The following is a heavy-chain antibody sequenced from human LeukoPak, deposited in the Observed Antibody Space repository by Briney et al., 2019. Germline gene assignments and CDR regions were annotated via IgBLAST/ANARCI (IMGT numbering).Heavy chain of an antibody. J-gene: IGHJ5*02. V-gene: IGHV3-48*03. Sequence: PGGSLRLSCAASGSTFSNYEMNWVRQAPGRGLEWVSYISSSGSTIYYTDSVKGRFTIPRDNAKNSLYLQMNSLRDEDTAVYYCARGTYFDPWGQGTLVTVSS. CDR2: ISSSGSTI. CDR3: ARGTYFDP. D-gene: IGHD1-1*01. CDR1: GSTFSNYE.